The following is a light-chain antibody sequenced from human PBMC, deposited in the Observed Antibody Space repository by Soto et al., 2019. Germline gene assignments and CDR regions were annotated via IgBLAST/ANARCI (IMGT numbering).Light chain of an antibody. CDR3: HSYAGRNNFV. Sequence: QSVLTQPPSASGSPGQSITISCTGSRDDVGGYNYVSWYQQHPGKAPKLIIYDVHKRPSGVPDRFSGSKSDNTASLTVSGLQNEAEADYYRHSYAGRNNFVFGTGTKVTVL. J-gene: IGLJ1*01. CDR2: DVH. V-gene: IGLV2-8*01. CDR1: RDDVGGYNY.